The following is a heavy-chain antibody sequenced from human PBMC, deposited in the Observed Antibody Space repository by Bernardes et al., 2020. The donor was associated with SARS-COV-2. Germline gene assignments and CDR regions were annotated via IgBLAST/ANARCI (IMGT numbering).Heavy chain of an antibody. CDR1: NGSFSGYF. J-gene: IGHJ4*02. D-gene: IGHD5-18*01. CDR3: ARFGYSYGDDY. CDR2: VNHNGDT. V-gene: IGHV4-34*01. Sequence: SDTLSLICAVYNGSFSGYFWTWIRQPPGKGLEWIGEVNHNGDTNYNPSFKSRVTISLDTSKNQFSLKLTSVTAADTAVYYCARFGYSYGDDYWAQGVLVTVSS.